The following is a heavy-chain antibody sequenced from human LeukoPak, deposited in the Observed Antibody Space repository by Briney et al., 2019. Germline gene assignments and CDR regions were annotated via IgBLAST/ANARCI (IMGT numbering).Heavy chain of an antibody. Sequence: SVKVSCKASGGTFSSYAISWVRQAPGQGLDWMGRIIPILGIANYAQKFQGRVTITADKSTSTAYMELSSLRSEDTAVYYCARPKEYYYGSGSYFHWGQGTLVTVSS. CDR2: IIPILGIA. D-gene: IGHD3-10*01. CDR1: GGTFSSYA. CDR3: ARPKEYYYGSGSYFH. V-gene: IGHV1-69*04. J-gene: IGHJ4*02.